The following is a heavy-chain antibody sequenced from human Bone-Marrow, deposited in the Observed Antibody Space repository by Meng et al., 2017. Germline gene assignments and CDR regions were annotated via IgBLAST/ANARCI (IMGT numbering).Heavy chain of an antibody. V-gene: IGHV1-69*13. CDR2: IIPIFGTA. D-gene: IGHD1-26*01. CDR1: GGTFSSYA. CDR3: ARAMKSSYSGSYYSQDY. Sequence: SVKVSCKASGGTFSSYAISWVRQAPGQGLEWMGGIIPIFGTASYAQKFQGRVTITADESTSTAYMELSSLRSDDTAVYYCARAMKSSYSGSYYSQDYWGQGTLVTVSS. J-gene: IGHJ4*02.